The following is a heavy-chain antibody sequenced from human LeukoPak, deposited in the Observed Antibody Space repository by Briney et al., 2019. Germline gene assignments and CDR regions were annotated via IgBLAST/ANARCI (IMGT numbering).Heavy chain of an antibody. Sequence: GGSLRLSCAASGFTFSSYSMSWVRQAPGKGLEWVSYISSSSSTIYYADSVKGRFTISRDNAKNSLYLQMNSLRAEDTAVYYCARERSSSWYHDAFDIWGQGTMVTVSS. CDR2: ISSSSSTI. D-gene: IGHD6-13*01. J-gene: IGHJ3*02. V-gene: IGHV3-48*01. CDR3: ARERSSSWYHDAFDI. CDR1: GFTFSSYS.